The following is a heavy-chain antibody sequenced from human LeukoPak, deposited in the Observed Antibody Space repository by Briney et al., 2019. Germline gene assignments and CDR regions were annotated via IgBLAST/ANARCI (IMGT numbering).Heavy chain of an antibody. J-gene: IGHJ4*02. Sequence: GGSLRLSCAASGFTFRSFGIHWVRQAPGKGLEWVGVIWYDGSDQRYADSVKGRFIISRDNSKYTLYLQMNSLRAEDTAVYYCARDIIGVVGATCDYWGQGTLVTVSS. CDR1: GFTFRSFG. V-gene: IGHV3-33*01. D-gene: IGHD1-26*01. CDR2: IWYDGSDQ. CDR3: ARDIIGVVGATCDY.